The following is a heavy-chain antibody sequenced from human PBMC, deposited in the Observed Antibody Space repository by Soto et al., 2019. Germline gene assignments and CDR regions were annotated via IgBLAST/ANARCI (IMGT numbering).Heavy chain of an antibody. CDR3: ARGEPRFMEWLLLSEYFDP. CDR2: INHSGST. D-gene: IGHD3-3*01. CDR1: GGSFSSYY. Sequence: QVQLQQWGAGLLKPSETLSLTCAVYGGSFSSYYWSWIRQPPGKGLEWIGVINHSGSTNYDPSLKSRVTLSIDTSTNQVSLTLSSVTAADTAVYYCARGEPRFMEWLLLSEYFDPWGQGTLVTVSS. V-gene: IGHV4-34*01. J-gene: IGHJ5*02.